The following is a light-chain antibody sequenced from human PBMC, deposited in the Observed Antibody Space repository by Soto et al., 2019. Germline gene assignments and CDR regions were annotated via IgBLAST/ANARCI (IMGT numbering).Light chain of an antibody. Sequence: DIQLTQSPSSLSASVGDRFTITCMASQSISTSLNWYQQKPGKAPNLLIFTSSNLESGVPSRFSGSGSGTDFTLTISSLQPEDFATYFCQQGYSRPRTFGQGTKVDIK. J-gene: IGKJ1*01. CDR2: TSS. CDR3: QQGYSRPRT. V-gene: IGKV1-39*01. CDR1: QSISTS.